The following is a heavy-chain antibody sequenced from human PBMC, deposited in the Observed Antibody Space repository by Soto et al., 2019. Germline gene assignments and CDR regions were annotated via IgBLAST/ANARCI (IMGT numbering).Heavy chain of an antibody. D-gene: IGHD3-22*01. J-gene: IGHJ4*02. CDR2: INPSGGST. Sequence: QVQLVQSGAEVKKPGASVKVSCKASGYIFTNHYIHWVRQAPGQGLEWMGIINPSGGSTNYLQKFQGRITMTRDPSTSTVYIELSSLRSEDTAVYFCARDDYYDSSGFYYDCWGQGALVTVSS. CDR3: ARDDYYDSSGFYYDC. V-gene: IGHV1-46*01. CDR1: GYIFTNHY.